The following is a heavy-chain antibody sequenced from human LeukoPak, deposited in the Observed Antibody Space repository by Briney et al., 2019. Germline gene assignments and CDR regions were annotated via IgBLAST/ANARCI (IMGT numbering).Heavy chain of an antibody. CDR1: GYTFTSYD. V-gene: IGHV1-8*01. Sequence: ASVKVSCKASGYTFTSYDINWVRQATGQGLECMGWMNPNSGNTGYAQKSQGRVTMTRNTSISTAYMELSSLRSEDTAVYYCARPLGYCSSTSCYGTVYYYGMDVWGQGTTVTVSS. D-gene: IGHD2-2*01. J-gene: IGHJ6*02. CDR3: ARPLGYCSSTSCYGTVYYYGMDV. CDR2: MNPNSGNT.